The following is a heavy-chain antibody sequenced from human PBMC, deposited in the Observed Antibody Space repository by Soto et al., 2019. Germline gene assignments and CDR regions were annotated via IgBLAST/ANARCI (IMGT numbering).Heavy chain of an antibody. J-gene: IGHJ1*01. CDR3: ARSWNDFPH. Sequence: QVQLVQSGAEMKKPGSSVKVSCKASGGAFSSYVISWVRQAPGQGLECMGGIIPNLGKANYAQKFQGRVTITADESTSSAYMELRSLRSDDTAVYYCARSWNDFPHWGQGTLVTVSS. V-gene: IGHV1-69*19. CDR1: GGAFSSYV. D-gene: IGHD1-1*01. CDR2: IIPNLGKA.